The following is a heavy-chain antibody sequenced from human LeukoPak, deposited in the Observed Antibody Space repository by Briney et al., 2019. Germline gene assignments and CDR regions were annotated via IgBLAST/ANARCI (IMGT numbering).Heavy chain of an antibody. CDR2: IIPIFGTA. D-gene: IGHD4-11*01. Sequence: SVKVSCKASGDTFSSYAISWVRQAPGQGLEWMGGIIPIFGTANYAQKFQGRVTITADESTSTAYMELSSLRSEDTAVYYCARVYSNYPLFDYWGQGTLVTVSS. V-gene: IGHV1-69*13. J-gene: IGHJ4*02. CDR1: GDTFSSYA. CDR3: ARVYSNYPLFDY.